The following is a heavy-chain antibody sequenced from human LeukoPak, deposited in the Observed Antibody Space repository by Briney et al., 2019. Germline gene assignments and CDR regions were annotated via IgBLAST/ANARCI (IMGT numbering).Heavy chain of an antibody. Sequence: GGSLRLSCAASGFDFSTYTINWVRQAPGKGLEWVSSISSSSSYIYYADSMKGRFTISRDNAKNSLYLQMNSLRAEDTAVYYCARDYYYDSSGYIPAGDAIAFWGQGTMVTVSS. D-gene: IGHD3-22*01. V-gene: IGHV3-21*01. CDR1: GFDFSTYT. CDR2: ISSSSSYI. CDR3: ARDYYYDSSGYIPAGDAIAF. J-gene: IGHJ3*01.